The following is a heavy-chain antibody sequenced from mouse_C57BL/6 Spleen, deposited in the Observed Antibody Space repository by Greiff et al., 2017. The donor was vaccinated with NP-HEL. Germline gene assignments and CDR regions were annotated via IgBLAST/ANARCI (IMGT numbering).Heavy chain of an antibody. CDR2: IYPSSGNT. CDR1: GYTFTSYG. V-gene: IGHV1-81*01. Sequence: QVQLQQSGAELARPGASVKLSCKASGYTFTSYGISWVKQRTGQGLEWIGEIYPSSGNTYYNEKFKGKATLTADKSSSTAYMELRSLTSEDSAVYFCAIITTVVYFDYWGQGTTLTVSS. D-gene: IGHD1-1*01. J-gene: IGHJ2*01. CDR3: AIITTVVYFDY.